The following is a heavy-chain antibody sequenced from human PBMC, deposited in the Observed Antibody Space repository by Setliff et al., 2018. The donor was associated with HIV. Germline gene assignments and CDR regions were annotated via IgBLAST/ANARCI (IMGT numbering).Heavy chain of an antibody. CDR2: IRSKAYGGTK. V-gene: IGHV3-49*03. D-gene: IGHD3-10*01. J-gene: IGHJ3*02. CDR1: GFRFGDYA. Sequence: GALRLSCTASGFRFGDYAMSWFRQAPGKGPEWVGFIRSKAYGGTKEYAVSVKGRFTISRDDSKSIAYLQMNSLKTEDTAVYYCTTSYGSGTYYRMGAFYIWGQGTMVTVSS. CDR3: TTSYGSGTYYRMGAFYI.